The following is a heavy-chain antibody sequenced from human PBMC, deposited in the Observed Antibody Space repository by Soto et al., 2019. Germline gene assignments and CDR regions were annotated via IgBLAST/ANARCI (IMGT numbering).Heavy chain of an antibody. D-gene: IGHD5-12*01. CDR2: VRGRDGST. V-gene: IGHV3-23*01. CDR1: GFTFTTFD. Sequence: EVQLLESGGGLVQPGASLRLSCAASGFTFTTFDMSWARQAPGKGLEWVSVVRGRDGSTSYADSLKGRFTISKDSSKNTLYLQMNSLRAEDPAVYYCAKGAWLDYWGQGTLVTVSS. CDR3: AKGAWLDY. J-gene: IGHJ4*02.